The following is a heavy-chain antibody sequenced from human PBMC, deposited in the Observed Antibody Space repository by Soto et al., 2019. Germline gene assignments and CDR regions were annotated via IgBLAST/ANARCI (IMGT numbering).Heavy chain of an antibody. J-gene: IGHJ5*02. CDR2: INHNTNT. CDR3: ARGVRLFRGSFDP. Sequence: QVHLQQWGAGLLKPSETLSLTCAVYGGSFSDTYWNWFRQPPGKGLEWIGEINHNTNTIYNPSLTSRVTTSVDTSKIHCSPKLTSVTAADMDMYYCARGVRLFRGSFDPWGQGTLVTVSS. V-gene: IGHV4-34*01. D-gene: IGHD2-15*01. CDR1: GGSFSDTY.